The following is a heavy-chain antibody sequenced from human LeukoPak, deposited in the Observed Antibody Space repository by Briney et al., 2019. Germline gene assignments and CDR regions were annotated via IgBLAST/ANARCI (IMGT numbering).Heavy chain of an antibody. D-gene: IGHD5-24*01. Sequence: SVTVSCKASGGTFSSYAISWVRQAPGQGLEWMGRIIPILGIANYAQKFQGRVTITADKSTSTAYMELSSLRSEDTAVYYCARDPPIRRDGYNILDYWGQGTLVTVSS. J-gene: IGHJ4*02. CDR3: ARDPPIRRDGYNILDY. CDR1: GGTFSSYA. CDR2: IIPILGIA. V-gene: IGHV1-69*04.